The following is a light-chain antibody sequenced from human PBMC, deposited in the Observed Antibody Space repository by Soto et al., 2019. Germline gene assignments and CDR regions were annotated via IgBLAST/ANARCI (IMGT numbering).Light chain of an antibody. V-gene: IGKV3-20*01. Sequence: EIVLTQSPGTLSLSPGEGATLSCRASQSVRSSYLAWYQQKPGQAPRLLIYGATSRLSGIPDRFSGSGSGTDFTLTISILEPEDFAVYYCQQYGTSPFTFGPGTKVDIK. CDR3: QQYGTSPFT. J-gene: IGKJ3*01. CDR2: GAT. CDR1: QSVRSSY.